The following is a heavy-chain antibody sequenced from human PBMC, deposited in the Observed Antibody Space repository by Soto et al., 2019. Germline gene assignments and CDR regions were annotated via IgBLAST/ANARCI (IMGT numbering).Heavy chain of an antibody. CDR2: IYYSGST. J-gene: IGHJ5*02. CDR3: ARVKGHYDILTPYNWFDP. Sequence: SETLSLTCTVSGGSISSYYWSWIRQHPGKGLQWIGYIYYSGSTYYNPSLKSRVTISVDTSKNQFSLKLSSVTAADTAVYYCARVKGHYDILTPYNWFDPWGQGTLVTVSS. V-gene: IGHV4-59*06. CDR1: GGSISSYY. D-gene: IGHD3-9*01.